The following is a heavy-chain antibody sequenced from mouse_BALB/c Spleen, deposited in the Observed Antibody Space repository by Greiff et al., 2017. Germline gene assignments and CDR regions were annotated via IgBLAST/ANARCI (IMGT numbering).Heavy chain of an antibody. CDR3: ARDNGNYGKGFAY. CDR1: GFSLTSYG. J-gene: IGHJ3*01. D-gene: IGHD2-1*01. V-gene: IGHV2-9*02. Sequence: VQLQESGPGLVAPSQSLSITCTVSGFSLTSYGVHWVRQPPGKGLEWLGVIWAGGSTNYNSALMSRLSISKDNSKSQVFLKMNSLQTDDTAMYYCARDNGNYGKGFAYWGQGTLVTVSA. CDR2: IWAGGST.